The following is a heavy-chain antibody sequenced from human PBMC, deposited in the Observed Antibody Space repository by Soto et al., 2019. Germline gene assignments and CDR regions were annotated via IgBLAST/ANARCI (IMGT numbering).Heavy chain of an antibody. CDR1: GITFSSND. V-gene: IGHV3-53*01. CDR3: ATRPLLRGAP. Sequence: EVQLVESGGGLIQPGGSLRLSCEASGITFSSNDMNWVRQAPGKGLEWVSLIWTRGSTAYADSVKGRFTISRDNSKSALYLHMSSLRAEDTAVYYCATRPLLRGAPWGQGTMVTVSS. D-gene: IGHD3-16*01. J-gene: IGHJ3*01. CDR2: IWTRGST.